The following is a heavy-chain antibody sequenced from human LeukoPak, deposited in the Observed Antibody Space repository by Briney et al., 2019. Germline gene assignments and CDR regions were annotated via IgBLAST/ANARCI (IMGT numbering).Heavy chain of an antibody. J-gene: IGHJ5*02. D-gene: IGHD2-15*01. CDR1: GGSISSSSYY. V-gene: IGHV4-61*05. CDR3: ASLSEYCSAGSCYLGWSDP. CDR2: MYYSGST. Sequence: SETLSLTCTVSGGSISSSSYYWGWIRQPPGKGLEWIGYMYYSGSTNYNPSLKSRVTMSVDTSKDQFSLKLNSVTAADTAVYYCASLSEYCSAGSCYLGWSDPWGQGTLVTVSS.